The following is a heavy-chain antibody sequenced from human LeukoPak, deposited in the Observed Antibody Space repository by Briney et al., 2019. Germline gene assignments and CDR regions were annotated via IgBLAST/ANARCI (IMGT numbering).Heavy chain of an antibody. CDR1: GESISSSSDY. CDR2: IYYSGST. Sequence: SETLSLTCTVSGESISSSSDYWGWVRQPPGKVLEWIGSIYYSGSTYYNPSLRSRVTISLDTSKNQFSLKLSSVTAADTAVYYCARSGGYCGSTTCHVKYFDLWGRGTLVTVSS. V-gene: IGHV4-39*01. CDR3: ARSGGYCGSTTCHVKYFDL. J-gene: IGHJ2*01. D-gene: IGHD2-2*01.